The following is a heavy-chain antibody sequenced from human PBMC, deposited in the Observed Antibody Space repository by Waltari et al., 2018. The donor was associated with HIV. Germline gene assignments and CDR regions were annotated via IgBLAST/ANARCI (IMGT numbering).Heavy chain of an antibody. Sequence: QLLESGGGLVEPGGSLRLSCAASGFIFTDFAMDWVRPAPGKGLEWVSAIRGGGETFYADSMKGRFTISRDNSKNTLYLQMNSLRADDAAVYYCVKDSGRAADVFDLWGQGTMVTVSS. V-gene: IGHV3-23*01. D-gene: IGHD3-10*01. CDR2: IRGGGET. CDR1: GFIFTDFA. CDR3: VKDSGRAADVFDL. J-gene: IGHJ3*01.